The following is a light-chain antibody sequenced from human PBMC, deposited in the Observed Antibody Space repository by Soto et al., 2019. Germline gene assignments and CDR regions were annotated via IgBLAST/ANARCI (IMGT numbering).Light chain of an antibody. CDR2: GAS. Sequence: EIVLTQSPGTLSLSPGERATLSCRASQSVSSSYLACYQQKPGQAPRILIYGASSRATGIPDRCSGSGCGRDFTIIISRLEPEDFAVYYCQQYGSLSLTFGQGTKVDI. CDR3: QQYGSLSLT. V-gene: IGKV3-20*01. J-gene: IGKJ1*01. CDR1: QSVSSSY.